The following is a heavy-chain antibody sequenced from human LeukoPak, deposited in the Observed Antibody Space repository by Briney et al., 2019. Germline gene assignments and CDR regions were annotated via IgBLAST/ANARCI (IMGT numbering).Heavy chain of an antibody. J-gene: IGHJ5*02. CDR2: ISSSSSTI. CDR3: ARTYSSSWYGPVWFDP. D-gene: IGHD6-13*01. CDR1: GFTFSSYS. V-gene: IGHV3-48*01. Sequence: GGSLRLSCAASGFTFSSYSMNWVRQAPGKGLEWVSYISSSSSTIYYADSVKGRFTISRDNAKNSLYLQMNSLRAEDTAVYYCARTYSSSWYGPVWFDPWGQGTLVTVSS.